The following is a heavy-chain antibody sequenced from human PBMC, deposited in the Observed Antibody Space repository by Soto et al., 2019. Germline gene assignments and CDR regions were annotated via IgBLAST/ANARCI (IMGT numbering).Heavy chain of an antibody. V-gene: IGHV3-33*01. CDR1: GFTFSSYG. CDR2: IWYDGSNK. J-gene: IGHJ5*02. CDR3: ARDGPYYYDSSGTYNWFDP. Sequence: QVQLVESGGGVVQPGRSLRLSCAASGFTFSSYGMHWVRQAPGKGLEWVAVIWYDGSNKYYADSVKGRFTISRDNSKNTLYLQMNSLRAEDTAVYYCARDGPYYYDSSGTYNWFDPWGQGTLVTVSS. D-gene: IGHD3-22*01.